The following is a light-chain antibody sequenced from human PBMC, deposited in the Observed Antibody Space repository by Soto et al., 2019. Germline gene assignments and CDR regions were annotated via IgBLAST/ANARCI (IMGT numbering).Light chain of an antibody. V-gene: IGKV3-11*01. CDR1: QSVSRY. J-gene: IGKJ5*01. Sequence: EIVLTQSPATLSLSPGERATLSCRASQSVSRYFAWYQQRPGQAPRLLIYGSSNRATGIPARFSGSGSGTDFTLTISSLEPEAFAVYYCHQRSDWPITFGQGTRLEIK. CDR2: GSS. CDR3: HQRSDWPIT.